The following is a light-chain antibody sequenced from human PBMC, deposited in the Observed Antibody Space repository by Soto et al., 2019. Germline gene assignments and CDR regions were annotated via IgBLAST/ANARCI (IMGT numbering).Light chain of an antibody. J-gene: IGLJ1*01. Sequence: QSVLTQPPSESGAPGQRVTISCTGNSSNIWAGYDVHWYEQLPGTAPKLLIYGNFNRPSGVPDRFSGSKSGTSASLAITGLQAEDEADYYCQSYDSSLSGSEVFGTGTKVTVL. CDR1: SSNIWAGYD. CDR2: GNF. V-gene: IGLV1-40*01. CDR3: QSYDSSLSGSEV.